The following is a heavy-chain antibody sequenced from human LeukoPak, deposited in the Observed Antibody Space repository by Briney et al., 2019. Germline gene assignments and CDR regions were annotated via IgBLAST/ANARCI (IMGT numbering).Heavy chain of an antibody. Sequence: ASLKVSCKASGYSFTIFHIHWVRQAPGQGLEWMGMINPSDGGTSYAQKFQGRVTMTSDTSTTTVAMDLSSLRSDDTAVYYCARESTFRLLRNVSDIWGQGTIVTVSS. J-gene: IGHJ3*02. CDR1: GYSFTIFH. CDR2: INPSDGGT. V-gene: IGHV1-46*01. D-gene: IGHD5-12*01. CDR3: ARESTFRLLRNVSDI.